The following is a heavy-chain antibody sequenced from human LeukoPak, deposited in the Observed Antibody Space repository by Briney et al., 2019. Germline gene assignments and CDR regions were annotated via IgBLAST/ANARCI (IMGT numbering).Heavy chain of an antibody. J-gene: IGHJ5*02. CDR2: IYTSGST. V-gene: IGHV4-61*02. CDR1: GGSISSGSYY. D-gene: IGHD3-16*01. Sequence: NASQTLSLTCTVPGGSISSGSYYWSWIRQPAGKGLEWIGRIYTSGSTNYNPSLKSRVTISVDTSKNQFSLKLSSVTAADTAVYYCARAAGWGQVDPWGQGTLVTVSS. CDR3: ARAAGWGQVDP.